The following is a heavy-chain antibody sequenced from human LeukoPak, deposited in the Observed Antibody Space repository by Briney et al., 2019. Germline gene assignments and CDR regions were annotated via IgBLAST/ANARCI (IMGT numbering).Heavy chain of an antibody. J-gene: IGHJ4*02. CDR3: AREPPLRVDY. CDR1: GFTVSSNY. V-gene: IGHV3-66*01. D-gene: IGHD2-15*01. CDR2: IYSGDRT. Sequence: TGGSLRLSCAASGFTVSSNYMSWVRQAPGKGLEWVSVIYSGDRTYYADSVKGRFTISRDNSKNTLFLQMNSLRAEDTAVYYRAREPPLRVDYWGQGTLVTVSS.